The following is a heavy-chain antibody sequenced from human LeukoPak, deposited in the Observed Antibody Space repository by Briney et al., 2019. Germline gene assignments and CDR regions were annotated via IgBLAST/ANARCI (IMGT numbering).Heavy chain of an antibody. D-gene: IGHD2-21*02. CDR1: GFTFSSYG. V-gene: IGHV3-30*03. Sequence: PGGSLRRSCAASGFTFSSYGMHWVRQAPGKGLEWVAVISYDGSNKYYADSVKGRFTISRDNSKNTLYLQMNSLRAEDTAVYYCAREHPLLRYFDYWGQGTLVTVS. CDR3: AREHPLLRYFDY. J-gene: IGHJ4*02. CDR2: ISYDGSNK.